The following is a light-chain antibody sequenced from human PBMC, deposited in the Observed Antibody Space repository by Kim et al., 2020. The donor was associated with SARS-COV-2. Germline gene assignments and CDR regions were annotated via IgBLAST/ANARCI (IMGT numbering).Light chain of an antibody. V-gene: IGKV1-5*03. J-gene: IGKJ1*01. Sequence: DIPLTQSPSTLSASIGDRVTITCRASQTLSTWLAWYQQKPGKAPKLLIYQAFTLENGVPSRFSGGGSGSEFTLTINGLQPEDFATYYCQEYTNYSGTFGQGTKVDI. CDR1: QTLSTW. CDR2: QAF. CDR3: QEYTNYSGT.